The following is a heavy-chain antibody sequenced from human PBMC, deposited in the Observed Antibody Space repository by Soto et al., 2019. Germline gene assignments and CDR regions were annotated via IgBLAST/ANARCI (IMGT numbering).Heavy chain of an antibody. CDR1: GFTFRSYT. J-gene: IGHJ6*02. CDR3: ARALLRVGSSGGMDV. V-gene: IGHV3-30-3*01. D-gene: IGHD3-10*01. CDR2: ISYDGSNN. Sequence: GSLRLSCAASGFTFRSYTMHWVGQAPGKGLEWVAVISYDGSNNNYADSVKGRFTISRDNSRNTVYLQMNSLRAEDTAVYYCARALLRVGSSGGMDVWGQGTTVTVSS.